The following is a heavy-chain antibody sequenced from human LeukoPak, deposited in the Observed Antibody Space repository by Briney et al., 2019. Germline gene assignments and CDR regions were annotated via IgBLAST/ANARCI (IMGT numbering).Heavy chain of an antibody. CDR2: IYHSGST. V-gene: IGHV4-30-2*01. Sequence: SETLSLTCAVSGGSISSGGYSWSWIRQPPGKGLEWTGYIYHSGSTYYNPSLKSRVTISVDRSKNQFSLKLSSVTAADTAVYYCARDRAYCSSTSCYRIGAFDIWGQGTMVTVSS. D-gene: IGHD2-2*01. CDR3: ARDRAYCSSTSCYRIGAFDI. CDR1: GGSISSGGYS. J-gene: IGHJ3*02.